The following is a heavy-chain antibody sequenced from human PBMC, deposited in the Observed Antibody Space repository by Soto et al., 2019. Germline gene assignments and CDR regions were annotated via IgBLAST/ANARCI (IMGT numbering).Heavy chain of an antibody. CDR2: IYYSGST. V-gene: IGHV4-39*01. D-gene: IGHD3-9*01. CDR1: GCSISSSRYY. J-gene: IGHJ4*02. Sequence: SEDRSLSCTGSGCSISSSRYYGGWIRQPPGKGLEWIGSIYYSGSTYYNPSLKSRVTISVDTSKNQFSLKLSSVTAADTAVYYSARHRGTISLIDYWDQGTLVTVS. CDR3: ARHRGTISLIDY.